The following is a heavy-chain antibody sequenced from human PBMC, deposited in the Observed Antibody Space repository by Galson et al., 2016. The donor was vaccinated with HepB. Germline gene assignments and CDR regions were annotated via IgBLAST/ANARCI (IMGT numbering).Heavy chain of an antibody. J-gene: IGHJ5*01. CDR1: NFSFGRFA. CDR2: LSTNSGSA. Sequence: SLRLSCATSNFSFGRFALHWVRQTPEKGLQYVSGLSTNSGSAYYADSVKGRFTISRDNSKSTLYLQMSSLRAKDTALYYCVRGPISVTGRDPLDSWGHGTLVTVSS. D-gene: IGHD6-19*01. V-gene: IGHV3-64D*06. CDR3: VRGPISVTGRDPLDS.